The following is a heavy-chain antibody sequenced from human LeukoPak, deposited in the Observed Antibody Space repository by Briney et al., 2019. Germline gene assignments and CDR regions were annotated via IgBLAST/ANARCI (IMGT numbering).Heavy chain of an antibody. J-gene: IGHJ4*02. CDR1: GFTFSDYY. Sequence: GGSLRLSCAASGFTFSDYYMSWIRQAPGKGLEWVSYISRSDSTVDYADSVKGRFTISRDNAKNSLYLKMNSLRAEDTAVYYCVRGHLWLHFWGQGTLVTVSS. D-gene: IGHD2/OR15-2a*01. V-gene: IGHV3-11*01. CDR2: ISRSDSTV. CDR3: VRGHLWLHF.